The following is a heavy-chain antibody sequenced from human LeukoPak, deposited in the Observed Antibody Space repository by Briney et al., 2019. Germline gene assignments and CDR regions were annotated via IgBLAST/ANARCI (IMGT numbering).Heavy chain of an antibody. D-gene: IGHD6-19*01. CDR2: IYYSGST. Sequence: PSETLSLTCTVSGGSISSSSYYWGWIRQPPGKGLEWFGSIYYSGSTYYNPSLKSRVTISVDTSKNQFSLKLNSVTAADTAVFCCASSTWYSSGPSFWGQGTMVTVSS. J-gene: IGHJ3*01. CDR1: GGSISSSSYY. V-gene: IGHV4-39*07. CDR3: ASSTWYSSGPSF.